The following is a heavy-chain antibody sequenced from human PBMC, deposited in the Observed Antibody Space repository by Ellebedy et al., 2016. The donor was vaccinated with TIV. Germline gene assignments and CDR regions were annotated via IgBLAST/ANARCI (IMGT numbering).Heavy chain of an antibody. CDR1: GYSFTSYW. V-gene: IGHV5-51*01. D-gene: IGHD1-26*01. CDR2: LYCAGSDS. Sequence: KVSCKASGYSFTSYWIGWVRQKPGKGLEWMGILYCAGSDSRYSPSFQGQVTISADKSISTAYLQWSSLKASDTAMYYCARQPYRTPVDEWAGTFDPWGQGTLVTVSS. J-gene: IGHJ5*02. CDR3: ARQPYRTPVDEWAGTFDP.